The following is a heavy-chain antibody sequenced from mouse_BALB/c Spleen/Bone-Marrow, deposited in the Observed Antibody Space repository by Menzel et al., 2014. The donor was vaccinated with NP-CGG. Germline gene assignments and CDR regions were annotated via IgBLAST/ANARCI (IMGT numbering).Heavy chain of an antibody. CDR1: GFDFSRYW. Sequence: EVMLVESGGGLVQPGGSLKLSCAASGFDFSRYWMSWVRQAPGKGLEWIGEINPESRTINYSPSLKGKFIISRDNAKNTLYLRLNKVRSEDTALYYCARLHYYGYLNYWGQGTTLTVSS. J-gene: IGHJ2*01. V-gene: IGHV4-1*02. CDR3: ARLHYYGYLNY. D-gene: IGHD1-2*01. CDR2: INPESRTI.